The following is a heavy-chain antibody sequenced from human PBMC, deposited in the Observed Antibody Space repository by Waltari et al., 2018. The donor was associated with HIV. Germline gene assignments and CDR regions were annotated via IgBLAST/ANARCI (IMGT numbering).Heavy chain of an antibody. CDR3: ARAGSSYLYYYYYYGMDV. V-gene: IGHV4-34*01. CDR1: GGSFSGYY. J-gene: IGHJ6*02. Sequence: QVQLQQWGAGLLKPSETLSLTCAVYGGSFSGYYWSWIRQPPGKGLEWIGEINHSGSTNYNPSLKSRVTISVDTSKNQFSLKLSSVTAADTAVYYCARAGSSYLYYYYYYGMDVWGQGTTVTVSS. CDR2: INHSGST. D-gene: IGHD2-15*01.